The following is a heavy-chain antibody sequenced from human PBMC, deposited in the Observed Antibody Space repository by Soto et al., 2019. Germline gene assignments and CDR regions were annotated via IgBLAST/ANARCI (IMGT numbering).Heavy chain of an antibody. Sequence: ETLSLTCAVYGGSFSGYYWSWIRQPPGKGLEWIGEINHSGSTNYNPSLKSRVTISVDTSKNQFSLKLSSVTAADTAVYYCARGQSSLLLDCWGQGILVTVSS. J-gene: IGHJ4*02. CDR3: ARGQSSLLLDC. V-gene: IGHV4-34*01. CDR2: INHSGST. CDR1: GGSFSGYY. D-gene: IGHD2-8*02.